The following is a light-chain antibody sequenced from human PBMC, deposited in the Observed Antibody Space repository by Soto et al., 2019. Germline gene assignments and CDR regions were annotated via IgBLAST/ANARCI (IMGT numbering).Light chain of an antibody. CDR1: RSLNGW. Sequence: DFQMTQSPSTLSASVGDRVTITCRAKRSLNGWLAWYPQKPGKAPKLLIYKVSTLESGCPSRVSGSGSGTEFTLTSSRLQPEDSATYYCQQYYSAWTFGQGTKVELK. CDR2: KVS. J-gene: IGKJ1*01. CDR3: QQYYSAWT. V-gene: IGKV1-5*03.